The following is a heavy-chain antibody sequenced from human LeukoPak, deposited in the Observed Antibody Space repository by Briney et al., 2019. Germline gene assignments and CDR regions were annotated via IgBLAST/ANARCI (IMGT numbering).Heavy chain of an antibody. Sequence: SETLSLTCTVSGGSISSSSYYWGWNRQPPGKGLEWIGSIYYSGSTNYNPSLRSRVTISVDTSKNQFSLKLSSVTAADTAVYYCARHHGIAVAGTWGTFDYWGQGTLVTVSS. D-gene: IGHD6-19*01. CDR2: IYYSGST. J-gene: IGHJ4*02. V-gene: IGHV4-39*01. CDR1: GGSISSSSYY. CDR3: ARHHGIAVAGTWGTFDY.